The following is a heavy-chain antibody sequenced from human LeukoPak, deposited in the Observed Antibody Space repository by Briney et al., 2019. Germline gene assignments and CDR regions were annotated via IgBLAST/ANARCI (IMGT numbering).Heavy chain of an antibody. V-gene: IGHV1-46*01. CDR2: INPSGGST. Sequence: ASVKVSCKASGYTFTSYYMHWVRQAPGQGLEWMGIINPSGGSTSYAQKFQGRVTITADTSTDTAYMELSSLRSEDTAVYYCAFRVFDPWGQGALVTVSS. J-gene: IGHJ5*02. D-gene: IGHD5-24*01. CDR1: GYTFTSYY. CDR3: AFRVFDP.